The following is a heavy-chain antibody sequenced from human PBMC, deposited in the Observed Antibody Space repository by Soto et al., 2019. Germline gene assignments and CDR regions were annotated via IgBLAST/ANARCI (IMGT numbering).Heavy chain of an antibody. CDR2: IYYSGRT. V-gene: IGHV4-59*01. Sequence: PSETLSLTCTVSGGSISSYYWSWIRPPPGKGLEWIGYIYYSGRTNYNPSLKSRVTISVDTSKNQFSLKLSSVTAADTAVYYCARVRQQLIDYWGQGTLVTVSS. CDR1: GGSISSYY. D-gene: IGHD6-13*01. J-gene: IGHJ4*02. CDR3: ARVRQQLIDY.